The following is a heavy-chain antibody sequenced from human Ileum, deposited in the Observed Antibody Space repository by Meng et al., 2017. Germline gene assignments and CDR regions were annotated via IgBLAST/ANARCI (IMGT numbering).Heavy chain of an antibody. J-gene: IGHJ3*02. V-gene: IGHV5-51*01. Sequence: GESLKISCKGSGYSFSSYWIGWVRQMPGKGLEWMGIIYPADSDPRYSPSFQGQVTIAADKSISTAYLQWNSLKASDTAMYYCAGSITVAGNIGGFDIWGQGTMVTVSS. CDR3: AGSITVAGNIGGFDI. CDR2: IYPADSDP. CDR1: GYSFSSYW. D-gene: IGHD6-19*01.